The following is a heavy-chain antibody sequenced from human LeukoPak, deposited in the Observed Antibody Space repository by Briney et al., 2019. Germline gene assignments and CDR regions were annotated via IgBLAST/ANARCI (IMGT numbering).Heavy chain of an antibody. Sequence: SETLSLTCAVYGGSFSGYYWSWIRQPPGKGLEWIGEINHSGSTNYNPSLKSRVTISVDTSKNQFSLKLSSVTAADTAVYYCARAPDLYSSGWWVDHWGQGTLVTVSS. V-gene: IGHV4-34*01. J-gene: IGHJ5*02. CDR1: GGSFSGYY. D-gene: IGHD6-19*01. CDR2: INHSGST. CDR3: ARAPDLYSSGWWVDH.